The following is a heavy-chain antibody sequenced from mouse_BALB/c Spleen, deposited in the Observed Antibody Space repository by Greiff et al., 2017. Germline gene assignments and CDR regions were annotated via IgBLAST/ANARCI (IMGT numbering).Heavy chain of an antibody. V-gene: IGHV3-2*02. CDR2: ISYSGST. J-gene: IGHJ4*01. Sequence: VQLKESGPGLVKPSQSLSLTCTVTGYSITSDYAWNWIRQFPGNKLEWMGYISYSGSTSYNPSLKSRISITRDTSKNQFFLQLNSVTTEDTATYYCARGEGLYYAMDYWGQGTSVTVSS. D-gene: IGHD3-1*01. CDR1: GYSITSDYA. CDR3: ARGEGLYYAMDY.